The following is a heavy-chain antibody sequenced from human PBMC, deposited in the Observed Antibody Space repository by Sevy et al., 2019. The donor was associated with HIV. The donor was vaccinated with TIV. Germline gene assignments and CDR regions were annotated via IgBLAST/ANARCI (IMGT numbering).Heavy chain of an antibody. CDR1: GGTISSLNYY. CDR3: ARANAYLTSDAFDL. Sequence: SETLSLTCTVSGGTISSLNYYWTRIRQHPGKGQEWIGYISYSGRTNYNPSLKSRLTISLDTSKNQFSLRLSSVTAADTALFYCARANAYLTSDAFDLWGQGTMVTVSS. J-gene: IGHJ3*01. D-gene: IGHD1-26*01. V-gene: IGHV4-31*03. CDR2: ISYSGRT.